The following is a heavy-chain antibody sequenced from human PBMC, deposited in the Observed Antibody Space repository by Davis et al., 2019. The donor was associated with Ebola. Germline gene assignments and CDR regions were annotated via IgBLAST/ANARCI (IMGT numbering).Heavy chain of an antibody. CDR3: AREAVVVVAATPSGYYYYGMDV. Sequence: ASVKVSCKASGYTFTSYGISWVRQAPGQGLEWMGIINPSGGSTSYAQKFQGRVTMTRDTSTSTVYMELSSLRSEDTAVYYCAREAVVVVAATPSGYYYYGMDVWGKGTTVTVSS. CDR1: GYTFTSYG. V-gene: IGHV1-46*01. CDR2: INPSGGST. D-gene: IGHD2-15*01. J-gene: IGHJ6*04.